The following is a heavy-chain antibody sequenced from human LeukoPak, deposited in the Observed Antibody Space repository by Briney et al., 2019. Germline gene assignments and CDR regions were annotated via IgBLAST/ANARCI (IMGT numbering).Heavy chain of an antibody. Sequence: GGSLRLSCAASGFTFSSYAMHWVRQAPGKGLEWVAVISYDGSNKYYADSVKGRFAISRDNAKNSLYLQMNSLRAEDTALYYCAREVSEGFDFWGQGTLVTVSS. D-gene: IGHD3-22*01. CDR2: ISYDGSNK. CDR3: AREVSEGFDF. CDR1: GFTFSSYA. V-gene: IGHV3-30*09. J-gene: IGHJ4*02.